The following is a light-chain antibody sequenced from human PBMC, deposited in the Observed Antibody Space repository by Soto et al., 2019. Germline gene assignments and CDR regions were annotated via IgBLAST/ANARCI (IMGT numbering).Light chain of an antibody. CDR2: AAS. Sequence: DIQMTQSPSSLSASVGDRVTITCRASHDIGSWLAWYQEKPDKAPKSLIYAASNLQRGVPSRFSGRGFWTDFTPTFISLMPEDFGTYYCQQYNSYSWTFGQGTKVAIK. J-gene: IGKJ1*01. CDR1: HDIGSW. V-gene: IGKV1D-16*01. CDR3: QQYNSYSWT.